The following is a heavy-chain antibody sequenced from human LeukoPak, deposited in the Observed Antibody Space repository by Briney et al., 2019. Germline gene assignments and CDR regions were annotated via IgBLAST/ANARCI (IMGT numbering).Heavy chain of an antibody. V-gene: IGHV3-23*01. D-gene: IGHD2-2*01. J-gene: IGHJ6*03. Sequence: GGSLRLSCAASGFTFSGYGMSWVRQAPGKGLKWVSAISGSGGSTYYADSVKGRFTISRDNSNNTVYLQMNNLRPEDTAVFYCARGQGYESYYYMDVWGKGTTVSVSS. CDR3: ARGQGYESYYYMDV. CDR2: ISGSGGST. CDR1: GFTFSGYG.